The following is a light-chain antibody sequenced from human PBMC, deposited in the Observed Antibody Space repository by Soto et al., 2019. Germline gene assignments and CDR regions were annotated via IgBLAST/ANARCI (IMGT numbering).Light chain of an antibody. CDR3: QKYNSAPGT. V-gene: IGKV1-27*01. Sequence: DIQMTQSPSSLSASVWDRVTITFRASQDICNSLAWYQQRPGKVPKILIYGSSALQSGVPSRFSGSGSGTDFTLTIRNLQPEDFATYYCQKYNSAPGTFGQGNKVEIK. CDR2: GSS. J-gene: IGKJ1*01. CDR1: QDICNS.